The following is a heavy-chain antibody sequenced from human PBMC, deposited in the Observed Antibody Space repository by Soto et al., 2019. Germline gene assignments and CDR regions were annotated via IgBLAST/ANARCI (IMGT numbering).Heavy chain of an antibody. V-gene: IGHV3-33*01. CDR3: ARERSPIVPVDIGLDV. J-gene: IGHJ6*02. CDR2: IWYDGSNI. Sequence: PGGSLRLSCAASGFTFSRYGMHWVRQAPGKGLEWVAVIWYDGSNIYHADSVKGRFTISRDNSKNTLFLQMDSLRVGDTAIYYCARERSPIVPVDIGLDVWGQGTTVTVSS. D-gene: IGHD2-2*01. CDR1: GFTFSRYG.